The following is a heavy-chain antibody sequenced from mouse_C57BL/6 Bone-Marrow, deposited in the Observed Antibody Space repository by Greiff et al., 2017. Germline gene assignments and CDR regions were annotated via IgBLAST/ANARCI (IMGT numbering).Heavy chain of an antibody. J-gene: IGHJ3*01. CDR1: GFTFSSYA. V-gene: IGHV5-4*03. CDR3: ARDSYFLFAY. CDR2: IIDGGSYT. D-gene: IGHD2-12*01. Sequence: VTLVESGGGLVKPGGSLKLSCAASGFTFSSYAMSLVRQTPENRLAWVATIIDGGSYTYYPDTVKGRFTIYRDNTKNNMYLQMSHLKSEDTAMYYCARDSYFLFAYWGKGTLVTVSA.